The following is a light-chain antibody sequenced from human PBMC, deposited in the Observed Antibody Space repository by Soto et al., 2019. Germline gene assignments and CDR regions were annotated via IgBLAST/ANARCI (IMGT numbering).Light chain of an antibody. CDR3: QQYGSSPRT. CDR1: QSGSSNY. J-gene: IGKJ1*01. CDR2: GAF. Sequence: EIVLTQSPGTLSLSPGERATFSCSASQSGSSNYLAWYQQKPGQAPRLLIYGAFKRATGIPDRFSGSGSGTDFTLTISRMEPEDCAVYCCQQYGSSPRTFGQGTKVEIK. V-gene: IGKV3-20*01.